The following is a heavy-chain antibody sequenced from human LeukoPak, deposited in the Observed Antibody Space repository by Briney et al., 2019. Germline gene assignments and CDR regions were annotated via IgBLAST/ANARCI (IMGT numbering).Heavy chain of an antibody. Sequence: SETLSLTCTVSGGSISSYYWSWIRQPPGKGLVWIGYIYYSGSTNYNPSLKSRVTISVDASKNQFSLKLSSVTAADTAVYYCARAYYDILTGYEAFDIWGQGTMVTVSS. CDR3: ARAYYDILTGYEAFDI. V-gene: IGHV4-59*01. J-gene: IGHJ3*02. CDR2: IYYSGST. D-gene: IGHD3-9*01. CDR1: GGSISSYY.